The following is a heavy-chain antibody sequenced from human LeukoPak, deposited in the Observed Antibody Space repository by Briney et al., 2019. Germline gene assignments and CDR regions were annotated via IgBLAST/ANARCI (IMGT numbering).Heavy chain of an antibody. CDR1: GFTFSSYA. Sequence: GRSLRLSCAASGFTFSSYAMHWVRQAPGKGLEWVANIKPDGSEKHYVDSVKGRFTISRDNAKNSLYLQMNSLKAEDTAVYYCAREEGIDGSGYYYVLGYWGQGALVTVSS. D-gene: IGHD3-22*01. CDR2: IKPDGSEK. CDR3: AREEGIDGSGYYYVLGY. V-gene: IGHV3-7*01. J-gene: IGHJ4*02.